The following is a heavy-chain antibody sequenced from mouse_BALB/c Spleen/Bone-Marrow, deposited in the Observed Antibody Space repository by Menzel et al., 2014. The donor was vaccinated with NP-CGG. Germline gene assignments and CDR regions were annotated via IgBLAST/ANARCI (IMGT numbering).Heavy chain of an antibody. J-gene: IGHJ2*01. CDR2: ISSGSSTI. Sequence: EVQLVESGGGLVQPGGSRKLSCAASGFTFSSFGMHWVRQVPEKGLEWVAYISSGSSTIYYADTVMGRFTISRDNPKNTLFLQMTSLRSEDTAMYYCARSGSSSGYFDYWGQGTTLTVSS. V-gene: IGHV5-17*02. CDR3: ARSGSSSGYFDY. CDR1: GFTFSSFG. D-gene: IGHD1-1*01.